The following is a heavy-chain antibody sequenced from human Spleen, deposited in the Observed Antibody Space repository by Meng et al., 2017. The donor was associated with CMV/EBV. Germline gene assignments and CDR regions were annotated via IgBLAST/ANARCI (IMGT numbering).Heavy chain of an antibody. Sequence: SVKVSCKASGGTFSNYTISWVRQAPGQGLEWMGRIIPILGIANYAQKFQGSVTITADKSTGTAYMDLSSLRSEDTAMYYCAREAVTTLEAYYFDYWGQGTLVTVSS. J-gene: IGHJ4*02. D-gene: IGHD3-3*01. CDR2: IIPILGIA. CDR3: AREAVTTLEAYYFDY. V-gene: IGHV1-69*04. CDR1: GGTFSNYT.